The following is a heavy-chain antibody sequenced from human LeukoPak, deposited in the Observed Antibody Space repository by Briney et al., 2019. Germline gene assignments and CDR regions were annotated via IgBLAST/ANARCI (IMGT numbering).Heavy chain of an antibody. CDR1: GGSISSSSYY. V-gene: IGHV4-39*01. CDR3: ARQTGGYYGSGFDY. Sequence: SETLSLTCTVSGGSISSSSYYWGWIRQPPGKGLEWIGSIYYSGSTYYNPSLKSRVTISVDTSKNQFSLKLSSVTAADTAVYYCARQTGGYYGSGFDYWGQGTLVTVSS. J-gene: IGHJ4*02. CDR2: IYYSGST. D-gene: IGHD3-10*01.